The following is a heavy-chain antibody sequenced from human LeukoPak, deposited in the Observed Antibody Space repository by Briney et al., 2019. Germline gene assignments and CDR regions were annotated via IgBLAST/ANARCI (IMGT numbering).Heavy chain of an antibody. CDR1: GFSISDNF. CDR2: IFSGGET. D-gene: IGHD4-17*01. Sequence: GGSLRLSCAVSGFSISDNFMGWVRQTPGKGLEWVSLIFSGGETYSADSVKGWFTISRDNSKNTLYLQMNSMRVEDTAVYCCRKDYFNYGENGAGHYWGQGTLVTVSS. J-gene: IGHJ4*02. V-gene: IGHV3-53*01. CDR3: RKDYFNYGENGAGHY.